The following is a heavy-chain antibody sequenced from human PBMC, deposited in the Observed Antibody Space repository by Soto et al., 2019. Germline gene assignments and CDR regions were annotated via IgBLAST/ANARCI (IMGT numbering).Heavy chain of an antibody. CDR3: ARQYCSGGSCYSGAPYYYYYYGMDV. J-gene: IGHJ6*02. CDR2: INYSGST. V-gene: IGHV4-39*01. Sequence: AETLSLTCAVSGFSISSSSYYWGCIRPPPGKGLEWIGSINYSGSTYYNPSLKSRVTISVDTSKNQFSLKLSSVTAADTAVYYCARQYCSGGSCYSGAPYYYYYYGMDVWGQGTTVTVS. D-gene: IGHD2-15*01. CDR1: GFSISSSSYY.